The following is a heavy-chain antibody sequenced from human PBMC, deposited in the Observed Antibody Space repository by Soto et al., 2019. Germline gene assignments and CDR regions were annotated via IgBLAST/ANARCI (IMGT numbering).Heavy chain of an antibody. Sequence: VASVKVSCKASGGTFSSYAISWVRQAPGQGLAWMGGIIPIFGTANYAQKFQGRFTITADESTSTAYMELSSLRSEDTAVYYCARIRGVEMATQINYYYGMDVWGQGTTVTVSS. J-gene: IGHJ6*02. D-gene: IGHD5-12*01. CDR3: ARIRGVEMATQINYYYGMDV. V-gene: IGHV1-69*13. CDR1: GGTFSSYA. CDR2: IIPIFGTA.